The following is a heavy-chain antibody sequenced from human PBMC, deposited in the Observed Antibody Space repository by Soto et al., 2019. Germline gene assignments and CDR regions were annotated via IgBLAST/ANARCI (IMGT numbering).Heavy chain of an antibody. CDR2: INPIVSMS. CDR1: GDTFSFYT. Sequence: QVQLVQSGTEVKKPGSSVKVSCKASGDTFSFYTINWVRQAPGLGLEWVGRINPIVSMSNYAQKFQGRVSTTADKSTITAYMELRSLRSDYTAMYFCAASYGSGYRAFDYWGQGALVTVSS. D-gene: IGHD3-10*01. J-gene: IGHJ4*02. V-gene: IGHV1-69*02. CDR3: AASYGSGYRAFDY.